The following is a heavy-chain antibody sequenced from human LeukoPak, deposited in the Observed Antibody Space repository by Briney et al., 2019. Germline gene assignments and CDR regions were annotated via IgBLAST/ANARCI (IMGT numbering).Heavy chain of an antibody. CDR1: GSTFSSCG. CDR2: ISGSGGRT. V-gene: IGHV3-23*01. J-gene: IGHJ4*02. D-gene: IGHD4-17*01. CDR3: AKGPADYGDDLFDC. Sequence: GGSLRLSCAASGSTFSSCGMSWVRQTPGKGLEWVSGISGSGGRTYQADSVKGRLTISRDNSKNTLYLQMSSLRAEDTAVYYCAKGPADYGDDLFDCWGQGTLVTVSS.